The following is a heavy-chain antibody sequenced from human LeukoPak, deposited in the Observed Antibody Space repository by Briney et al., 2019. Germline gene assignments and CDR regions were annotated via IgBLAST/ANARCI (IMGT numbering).Heavy chain of an antibody. D-gene: IGHD6-13*01. J-gene: IGHJ4*02. CDR2: INAGNGNT. Sequence: ASVKVSCKASGYTFTTYAMHRVRQAPGQRLEWMGWINAGNGNTKYSQKFQARVTITRDTSASTAYMELSSLRSEDTAVYYCARDPIGSRWPYYFDYRGQGTLVTVSS. CDR1: GYTFTTYA. V-gene: IGHV1-3*01. CDR3: ARDPIGSRWPYYFDY.